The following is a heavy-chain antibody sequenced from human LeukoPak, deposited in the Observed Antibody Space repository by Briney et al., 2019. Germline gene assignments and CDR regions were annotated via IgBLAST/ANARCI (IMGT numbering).Heavy chain of an antibody. CDR1: GGSFSGYY. V-gene: IGHV4-4*09. Sequence: PSETLSLTCAVYGGSFSGYYWSWIRQPPGKGLEWIGYIYTSGSTNYNPSLKSRVTISVDTSKNQFSLKLSSVTAADTAVYYCARLSYDSGAIWVGSWGQGTLVTVSS. CDR3: ARLSYDSGAIWVGS. D-gene: IGHD3-22*01. CDR2: IYTSGST. J-gene: IGHJ5*02.